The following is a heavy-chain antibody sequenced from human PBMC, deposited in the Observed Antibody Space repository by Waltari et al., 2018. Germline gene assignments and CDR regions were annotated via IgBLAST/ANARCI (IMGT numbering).Heavy chain of an antibody. V-gene: IGHV4-39*07. D-gene: IGHD3-9*01. CDR1: GAYFESSSHY. CDR3: ARTAYDHLTGYPTLDH. Sequence: QVQLQESGPGLVKPSETLSLTCSVSGAYFESSSHYWGWVRQPPGNGLEWIGSIYYSGSTYYNPSLKIRVNMSVDTANYQFSLKVTSVTAADTAIYYCARTAYDHLTGYPTLDHWGQGILVTVSS. J-gene: IGHJ4*02. CDR2: IYYSGST.